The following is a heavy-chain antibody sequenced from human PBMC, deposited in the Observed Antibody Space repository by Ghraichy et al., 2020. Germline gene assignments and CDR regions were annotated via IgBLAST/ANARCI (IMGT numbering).Heavy chain of an antibody. D-gene: IGHD1-20*01. V-gene: IGHV3-11*01. Sequence: GGSLRLSCAASGFTFSDYSMSWIRQAPGKGLEWVSCISSSGSTIYYADSVRGRFTISRDNAKNSLYLQMNSLRAEDTAVYHCARGGVTAATYFDSWGQGTLVTVSS. J-gene: IGHJ4*02. CDR2: ISSSGSTI. CDR3: ARGGVTAATYFDS. CDR1: GFTFSDYS.